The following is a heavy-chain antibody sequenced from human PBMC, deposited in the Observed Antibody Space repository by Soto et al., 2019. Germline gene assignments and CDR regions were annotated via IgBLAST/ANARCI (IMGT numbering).Heavy chain of an antibody. V-gene: IGHV4-4*02. CDR1: SGSIRSSNL. Sequence: SETLSLTCAVSSGSIRSSNLWSWVRQPPGKGLEWIGEIYHSGSTNYNPSLKSRVTISVDKSKNQFSLKLSSVTAADTAVYYCASLKGDYGDTYYFDYWGQGTLVTVSS. J-gene: IGHJ4*02. CDR2: IYHSGST. D-gene: IGHD4-17*01. CDR3: ASLKGDYGDTYYFDY.